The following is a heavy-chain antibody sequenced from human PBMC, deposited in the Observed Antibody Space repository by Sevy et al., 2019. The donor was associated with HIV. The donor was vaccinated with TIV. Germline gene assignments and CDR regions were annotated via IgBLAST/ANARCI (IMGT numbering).Heavy chain of an antibody. J-gene: IGHJ4*02. V-gene: IGHV3-21*01. Sequence: GGSLRLSCAASGFTFSSYTLNWVRKAPGKGLEWVLSISYSSENIYYADSVKGLFTISRDNAKNSLYLQMSSLRAEDTAVYYCATDKGGYDPFDYWGQGTLVTVSS. D-gene: IGHD5-12*01. CDR2: ISYSSENI. CDR1: GFTFSSYT. CDR3: ATDKGGYDPFDY.